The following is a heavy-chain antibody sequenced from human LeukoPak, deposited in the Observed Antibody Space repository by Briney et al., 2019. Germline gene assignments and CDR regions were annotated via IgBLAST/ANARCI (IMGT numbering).Heavy chain of an antibody. D-gene: IGHD5-24*01. J-gene: IGHJ4*02. CDR1: GFTFSDHY. V-gene: IGHV3-11*06. Sequence: GGSLRLSCAASGFTFSDHYMSWIRQAPGKGLEWVSYISISSSYTNYADSVKGRFTISRDNAKNSLYLQMNSLRAEDTAVYYCARDGYRKLKYWGQGTLVIVSS. CDR2: ISISSSYT. CDR3: ARDGYRKLKY.